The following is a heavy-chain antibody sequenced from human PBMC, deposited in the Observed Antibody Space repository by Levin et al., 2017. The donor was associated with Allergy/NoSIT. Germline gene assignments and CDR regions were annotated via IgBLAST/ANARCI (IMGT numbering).Heavy chain of an antibody. CDR3: ARGRYCSSTSCYSGRRNEGAFDI. V-gene: IGHV5-51*01. Sequence: GGSLRLSCKGSGYSFTSYWIGWVRQMPGKGLEWMGIIYPGDSDTRYSPSFQGQVTISADKSISTAYLQWSSLKASDTAMYYCARGRYCSSTSCYSGRRNEGAFDIWGQGTMVTVSS. CDR2: IYPGDSDT. CDR1: GYSFTSYW. D-gene: IGHD2-2*01. J-gene: IGHJ3*02.